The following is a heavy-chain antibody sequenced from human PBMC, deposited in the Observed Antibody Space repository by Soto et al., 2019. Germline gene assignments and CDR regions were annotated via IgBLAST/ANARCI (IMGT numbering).Heavy chain of an antibody. CDR1: GGSISSGGYY. CDR2: IYYSGST. CDR3: ARGGRRSPAMDV. V-gene: IGHV4-31*03. Sequence: QVQLQESGPGLVRPSQTLSLTCTVSGGSISSGGYYWSWIRQHPGKGLEWIGYIYYSGSTYSNPSLKSRVTISVDTSKNQFSLKLSSVTAAYTAVYYCARGGRRSPAMDVWGQGTTVTVSS. J-gene: IGHJ6*02.